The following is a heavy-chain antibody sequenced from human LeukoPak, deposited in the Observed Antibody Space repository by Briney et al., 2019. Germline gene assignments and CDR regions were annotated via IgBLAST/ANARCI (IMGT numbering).Heavy chain of an antibody. J-gene: IGHJ4*02. CDR2: INAYNGNT. D-gene: IGHD2-2*01. CDR3: ARDEGLVVVPAAKVY. Sequence: ASVKVSCKASGYTFTRYGFSWLGQAPGQGLEGMGWINAYNGNTHYAQKLQGRVTMTTDTSTSTAYMELRSLRSDDTAVYYCARDEGLVVVPAAKVYWGQGTLVTVSS. CDR1: GYTFTRYG. V-gene: IGHV1-18*01.